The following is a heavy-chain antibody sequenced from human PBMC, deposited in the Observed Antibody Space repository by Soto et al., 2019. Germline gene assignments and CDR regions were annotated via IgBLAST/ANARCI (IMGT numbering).Heavy chain of an antibody. V-gene: IGHV3-11*01. CDR1: GFIFSDYY. Sequence: QVQLVESGGGLVKPGGSLRLSCAASGFIFSDYYMSWIRQAPGRGLEWVSYIRSSGTTIYADSVKGRFTIYRDNAKNSRYLQMNSLRADDTAVYYCERALRAAITTVKSGDYWGQGTLVTVSS. CDR3: ERALRAAITTVKSGDY. CDR2: IRSSGTTI. D-gene: IGHD4-17*01. J-gene: IGHJ4*02.